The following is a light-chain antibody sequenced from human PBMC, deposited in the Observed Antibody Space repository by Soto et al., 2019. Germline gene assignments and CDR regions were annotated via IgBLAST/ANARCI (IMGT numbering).Light chain of an antibody. Sequence: IRMTQFPSSRSASEEARVTIPCRASQTISTYLNWYQQQSGKAPKLLIYSASTLQSGVPSRFSGSGSGTDFTLTISNLQPEDFATYHCQQRFSNPLTFGQGTKVDI. CDR2: SAS. CDR1: QTISTY. CDR3: QQRFSNPLT. V-gene: IGKV1-39*01. J-gene: IGKJ1*01.